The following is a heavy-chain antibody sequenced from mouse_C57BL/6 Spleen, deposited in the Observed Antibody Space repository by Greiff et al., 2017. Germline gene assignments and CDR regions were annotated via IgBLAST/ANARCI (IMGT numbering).Heavy chain of an antibody. V-gene: IGHV1-72*01. D-gene: IGHD2-4*01. CDR2: IDPNSGGT. J-gene: IGHJ3*01. CDR1: GYTFTSYW. Sequence: QVQLKQPGAELVKPGASVKLSCKASGYTFTSYWMHWVKQRPGRGLEWIGRIDPNSGGTKYNEKFKSKATMTVDKPSSTAYMQRSSLTSEDSAVYYGAREGPYYDYDGGFAYGGQGTLVTVSA. CDR3: AREGPYYDYDGGFAY.